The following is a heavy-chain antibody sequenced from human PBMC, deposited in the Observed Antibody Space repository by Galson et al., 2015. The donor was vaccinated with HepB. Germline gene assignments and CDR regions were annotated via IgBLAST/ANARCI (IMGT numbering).Heavy chain of an antibody. D-gene: IGHD2-15*01. CDR2: IYYSGST. V-gene: IGHV4-31*03. CDR1: GGSISSGGYY. Sequence: TLSLTCTVSGGSISSGGYYWSWIRQHPGKGLEWIGYIYYSGSTYYNPSLKSRVTISVDTSKNQFPLKLSSVTAADTAVYYCARALHCSGGSCYFDYWGQGTLVTVSS. J-gene: IGHJ4*02. CDR3: ARALHCSGGSCYFDY.